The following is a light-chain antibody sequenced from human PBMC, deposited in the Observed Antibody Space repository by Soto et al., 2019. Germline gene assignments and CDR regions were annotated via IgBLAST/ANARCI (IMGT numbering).Light chain of an antibody. CDR3: QQRYNWPLT. J-gene: IGKJ4*01. CDR2: DAS. CDR1: QSIDTY. Sequence: EIVLTQSPATLSSSPGERATLSCRASQSIDTYLAWYQQKPGQAPRLLIYDASDRATGIPARFSGSGSGTAFTLTISGLEPEDFALYYCQQRYNWPLTFDGGTKVDIE. V-gene: IGKV3-11*01.